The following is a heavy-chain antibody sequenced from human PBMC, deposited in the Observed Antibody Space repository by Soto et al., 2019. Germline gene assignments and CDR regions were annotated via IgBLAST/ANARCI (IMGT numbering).Heavy chain of an antibody. CDR3: ARVYSSSWYGRSFDY. V-gene: IGHV1-69*13. J-gene: IGHJ4*02. CDR1: GGTFSSYA. D-gene: IGHD6-13*01. CDR2: IIPIFGTA. Sequence: EASVKVSCKASGGTFSSYAISWVRQAPGQGLEWMGGIIPIFGTANYAQKFQGRVTITADESTSTAYMELSSLRSEDTAVYYCARVYSSSWYGRSFDYWGQGTLVTVSS.